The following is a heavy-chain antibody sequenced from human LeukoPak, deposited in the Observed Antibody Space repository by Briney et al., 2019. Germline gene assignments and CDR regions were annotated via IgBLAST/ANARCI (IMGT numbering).Heavy chain of an antibody. CDR1: EFTFSSYA. CDR3: ARGGPRSFLMGYYYYGMDG. CDR2: ISASGGST. Sequence: GGSLRLSCAASEFTFSSYAMQWVRQAPGKGLEWVSGISASGGSTWYADSVKGRFTISRDNSKNTLYLQMNSLRAEDTAVYYCARGGPRSFLMGYYYYGMDGWGQGTTVTVSS. D-gene: IGHD1-26*01. V-gene: IGHV3-23*01. J-gene: IGHJ6*02.